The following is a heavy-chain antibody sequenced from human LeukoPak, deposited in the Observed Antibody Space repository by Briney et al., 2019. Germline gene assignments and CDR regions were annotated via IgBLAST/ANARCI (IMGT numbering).Heavy chain of an antibody. CDR2: IRASGGYT. CDR1: GFTFSSYA. V-gene: IGHV3-23*01. J-gene: IGHJ4*02. Sequence: GGSLRLFCAASGFTFSSYAMNWVRQAPGKGLEWVSGIRASGGYTYYADSVKGRFTISRDNSKNTLYLQMNSLRVEDTAVYYCAKDRLPLSRAYFYVPFEYWGQGPLVTVS. CDR3: AKDRLPLSRAYFYVPFEY. D-gene: IGHD3-22*01.